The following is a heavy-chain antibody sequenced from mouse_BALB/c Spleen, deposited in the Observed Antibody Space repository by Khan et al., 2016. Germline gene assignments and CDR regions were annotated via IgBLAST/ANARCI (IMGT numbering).Heavy chain of an antibody. J-gene: IGHJ3*01. V-gene: IGHV14-3*02. D-gene: IGHD2-2*01. Sequence: VQLKESGAELVKPWASVKLSCTASGFNINDSYMHWVKQRPEQGLEWIGRIDPANGNTKYDPKFQGQATITADTSSNTAYLQLSSLTSEDTAVYYCARSPYGYDVGFAYWGQGTLVTVSA. CDR3: ARSPYGYDVGFAY. CDR2: IDPANGNT. CDR1: GFNINDSY.